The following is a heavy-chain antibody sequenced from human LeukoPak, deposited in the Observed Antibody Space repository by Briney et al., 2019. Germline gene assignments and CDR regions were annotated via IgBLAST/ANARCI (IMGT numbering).Heavy chain of an antibody. V-gene: IGHV1-18*01. CDR1: GYIFTSYG. Sequence: ASVKVSCKASGYIFTSYGISWVRQAPGQGLEWMGWISAYNGNTKYAQKFQGRVTMTTDTSTSTAYMELRSLRSDDTAAYYCARDRGSMYYDILTGNLWGQGTLVTVSS. CDR3: ARDRGSMYYDILTGNL. CDR2: ISAYNGNT. J-gene: IGHJ4*02. D-gene: IGHD3-9*01.